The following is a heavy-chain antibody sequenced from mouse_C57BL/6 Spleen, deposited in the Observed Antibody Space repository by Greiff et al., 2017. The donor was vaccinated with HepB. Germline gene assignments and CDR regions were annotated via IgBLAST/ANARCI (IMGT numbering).Heavy chain of an antibody. J-gene: IGHJ2*01. Sequence: EVQLQQSGAELVKSGATVKLSCTASGLNIKDTYLHWLTQWPDQGLAWIGRIDPPHGNTKYDPKFQGKDTIPADTYSNPAYLQLSSLTSEYTAVDYCARMAKKWCQGTTLTVSS. CDR2: IDPPHGNT. CDR1: GLNIKDTY. CDR3: ARMAKK. V-gene: IGHV14-3*02.